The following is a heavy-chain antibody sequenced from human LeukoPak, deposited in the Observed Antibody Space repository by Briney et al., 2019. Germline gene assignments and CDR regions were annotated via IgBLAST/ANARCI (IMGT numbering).Heavy chain of an antibody. D-gene: IGHD3-10*01. Sequence: GGSLRLSCAASGFTFSRHWMHWVRQAPGKGLVWVSRIISDGSSTSYAHSVKGRFTISRDNAKNTLNLQMNSLRVEDTAVYYCARGHVPGSDRHWDYWGQGILVTVSS. CDR1: GFTFSRHW. CDR3: ARGHVPGSDRHWDY. J-gene: IGHJ4*02. V-gene: IGHV3-74*01. CDR2: IISDGSST.